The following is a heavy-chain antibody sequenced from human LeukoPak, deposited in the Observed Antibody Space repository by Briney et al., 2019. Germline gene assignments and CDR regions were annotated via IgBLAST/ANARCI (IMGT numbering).Heavy chain of an antibody. D-gene: IGHD3-10*01. J-gene: IGHJ5*02. V-gene: IGHV4-34*01. CDR2: INHSGST. Sequence: SETLSLTCAVYGGSFSGYYWSWIRQPPGKGLEWIGEINHSGSTNYNPSLKSRVTISVDTSKNQFSLKLSSVTAADTAVYYCARHRANYYGSGQTNWFDPWGQGTLVTVSS. CDR1: GGSFSGYY. CDR3: ARHRANYYGSGQTNWFDP.